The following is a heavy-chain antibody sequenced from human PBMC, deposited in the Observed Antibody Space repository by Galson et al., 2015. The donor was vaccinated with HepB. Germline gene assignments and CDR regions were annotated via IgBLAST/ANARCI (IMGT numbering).Heavy chain of an antibody. CDR3: AREGPTMIRGVGMDV. Sequence: SLRLSCAASGFTFRSYGMHWVRQAPGKGLEWVAVIWYDGGNKYYADSVKGRFTISRDNSKNTLYRQMNSLRAEDTAVYYCAREGPTMIRGVGMDVWGQGTTVTISS. CDR2: IWYDGGNK. J-gene: IGHJ6*02. V-gene: IGHV3-33*01. CDR1: GFTFRSYG. D-gene: IGHD3-22*01.